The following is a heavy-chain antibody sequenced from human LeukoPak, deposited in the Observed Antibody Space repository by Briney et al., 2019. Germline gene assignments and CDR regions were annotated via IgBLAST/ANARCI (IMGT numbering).Heavy chain of an antibody. V-gene: IGHV4-34*01. CDR2: INHSGST. Sequence: SETLSLTCAVYGGSFSGYYWSWIRQPPGKGLEWIGEINHSGSTNYNPSLKSRVTISVDTSKNQFSLKLSSVTAADTAVYYCARGLKRITMVRGVIRPFDYWGQGTLVTVSS. CDR1: GGSFSGYY. CDR3: ARGLKRITMVRGVIRPFDY. J-gene: IGHJ4*02. D-gene: IGHD3-10*01.